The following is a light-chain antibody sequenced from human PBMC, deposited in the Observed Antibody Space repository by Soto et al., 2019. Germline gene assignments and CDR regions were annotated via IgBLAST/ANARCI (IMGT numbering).Light chain of an antibody. V-gene: IGLV2-8*01. CDR1: SSDVGGYNY. Sequence: QPVLTQPPSASGSPGQSVTISCTGTSSDVGGYNYVSWYQQHPGKAPKLMIYEVSKRPSGVPDRFSGSKSGNTASLTVAGLQAEDEDDYYCSSYAGSNNFVVFGGGTKLTVL. CDR2: EVS. CDR3: SSYAGSNNFVV. J-gene: IGLJ2*01.